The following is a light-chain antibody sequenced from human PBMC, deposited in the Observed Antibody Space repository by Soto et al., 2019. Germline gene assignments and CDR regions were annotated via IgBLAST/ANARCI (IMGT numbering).Light chain of an antibody. CDR2: GAS. CDR3: QQYNNWPSWT. Sequence: EIVMTQSPDTLSVSPGERATLSCRASQSVSSNLAWYQQKPGQAPRLLFYGASTRATGIPARFSGSGSGTEFTLTISSLQSEDFEVYYCQQYNNWPSWTFGQGTKVEIK. V-gene: IGKV3-15*01. CDR1: QSVSSN. J-gene: IGKJ1*01.